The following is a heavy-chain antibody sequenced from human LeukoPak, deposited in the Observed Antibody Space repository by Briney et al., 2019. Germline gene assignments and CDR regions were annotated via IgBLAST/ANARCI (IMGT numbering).Heavy chain of an antibody. CDR3: ARGGSYYFDY. Sequence: GGSLRLSCAASGFTFDIYWMSWVRQSPGKGLEWVANINQDGSEKYYVDSVKGRFTISRDNAKNTLYLQMNSLRPEDMAVYYCARGGSYYFDYWGQGSLVAVST. CDR1: GFTFDIYW. D-gene: IGHD3-10*01. J-gene: IGHJ4*02. CDR2: INQDGSEK. V-gene: IGHV3-7*02.